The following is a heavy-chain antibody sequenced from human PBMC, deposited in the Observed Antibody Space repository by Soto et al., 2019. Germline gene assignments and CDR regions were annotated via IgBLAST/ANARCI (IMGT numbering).Heavy chain of an antibody. J-gene: IGHJ4*02. V-gene: IGHV1-2*04. CDR2: INPNSGVT. Sequence: ASVKVSCKASGGTFSSYAISWVRQAPGQGLEWMGWINPNSGVTNYAQKFQDWVTVTRDTSISTVYMELSRLKSEDTAVYYCARENIFGVVREYYFDYWGQGTLVTVSS. CDR3: ARENIFGVVREYYFDY. D-gene: IGHD3-3*01. CDR1: GGTFSSYA.